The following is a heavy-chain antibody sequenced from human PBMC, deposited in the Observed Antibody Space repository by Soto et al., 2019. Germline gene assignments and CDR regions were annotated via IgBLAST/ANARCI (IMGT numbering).Heavy chain of an antibody. CDR2: INHSGST. CDR1: GGSFSGYY. D-gene: IGHD5-12*01. J-gene: IGHJ6*02. Sequence: SQTLSLTCAVYGGSFSGYYWSWIRQPPGKGLEWIGEINHSGSTNYNPSLKSRVTISVDTSKNQFSLKLSSVTAADTAVYYCARLQVATYYYYYGMDVWGQGTTVTVSS. V-gene: IGHV4-34*01. CDR3: ARLQVATYYYYYGMDV.